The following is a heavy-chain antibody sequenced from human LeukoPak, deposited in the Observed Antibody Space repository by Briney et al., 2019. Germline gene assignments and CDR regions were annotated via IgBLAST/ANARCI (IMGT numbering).Heavy chain of an antibody. CDR1: GFTFTSYA. J-gene: IGHJ6*02. V-gene: IGHV3-23*01. CDR2: IKDKVVIT. CDR3: AKGLSSGYCSGGSCYGYYGMDV. Sequence: GGSLELSWAASGFTFTSYAITWFGQPPGKGLDWVSAIKDKVVITYYADSVKGRFTISRDNSKNKLFLQMNSLRAEDTAVYYCAKGLSSGYCSGGSCYGYYGMDVWGQGTTVTVSS. D-gene: IGHD2-15*01.